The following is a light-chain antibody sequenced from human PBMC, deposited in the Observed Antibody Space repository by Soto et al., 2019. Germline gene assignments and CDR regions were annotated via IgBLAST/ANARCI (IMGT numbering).Light chain of an antibody. V-gene: IGKV1-17*01. CDR2: AAS. Sequence: DIQMIQSPSSLSAAVGDRDTITCRASQGIRNDLCWYHQKPGNAPKRMIYAASSLESGVPAMLMGSGSAIAFTLTFCSLQPLHFSNYDHLKHHSYPRTLSPETK. CDR1: QGIRND. J-gene: IGKJ1*01. CDR3: LKHHSYPRT.